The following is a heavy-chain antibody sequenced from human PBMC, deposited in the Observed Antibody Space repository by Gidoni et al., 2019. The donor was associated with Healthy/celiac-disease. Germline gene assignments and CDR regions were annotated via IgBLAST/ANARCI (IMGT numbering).Heavy chain of an antibody. V-gene: IGHV6-1*01. CDR2: TSYRSKWYN. J-gene: IGHJ6*02. CDR1: ADSVSINTAA. Sequence: QLQLKQSGPGLVKPWLTLSLTCAISADSVSINTAACNWLSQYPSRVLEWLVRTSYRSKWYNDYAVSEKSRITINPDKAKNKFYLQLNSVTPEDTAVYYGARDQECNGFLSMGGEPQPYYYYGMDVWGQGTTVTVS. CDR3: ARDQECNGFLSMGGEPQPYYYYGMDV. D-gene: IGHD3-16*01.